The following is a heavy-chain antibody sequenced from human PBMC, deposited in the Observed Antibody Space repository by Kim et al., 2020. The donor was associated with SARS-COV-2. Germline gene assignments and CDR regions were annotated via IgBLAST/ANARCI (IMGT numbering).Heavy chain of an antibody. D-gene: IGHD3-10*01. CDR3: ARGGRWFGGQGTNWFDP. V-gene: IGHV4-34*01. CDR1: GGSFSGYY. J-gene: IGHJ5*02. Sequence: SETLSLTCAVYGGSFSGYYWSWIRQPPGKGLEWIGEINHSGSTNYNPSLKSRVTISVDTSKNQFSLKLSSVTAADTAVYYCARGGRWFGGQGTNWFDPWGQGTLVTVSS. CDR2: INHSGST.